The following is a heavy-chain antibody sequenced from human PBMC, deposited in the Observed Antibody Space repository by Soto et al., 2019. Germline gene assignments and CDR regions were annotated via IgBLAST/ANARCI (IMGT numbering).Heavy chain of an antibody. J-gene: IGHJ4*02. Sequence: QITLKESVPTLVRPTQTLTLTCSLSGFSVSTNGVGVGWIRQPPGKALEWLALIYWNDDKRYSPSLKNRVAITRDNSKNQVFLTMTNMDPVDTASYYCANTEYDYTWGSHRHFDYWGQGTLVTVSS. CDR3: ANTEYDYTWGSHRHFDY. V-gene: IGHV2-5*01. CDR1: GFSVSTNGVG. CDR2: IYWNDDK. D-gene: IGHD3-16*02.